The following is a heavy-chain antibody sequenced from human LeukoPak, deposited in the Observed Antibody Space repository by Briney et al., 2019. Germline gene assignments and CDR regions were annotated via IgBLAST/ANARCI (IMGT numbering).Heavy chain of an antibody. CDR1: GGSFSGYY. CDR3: ARMGLYYYGFGEWNWFDP. D-gene: IGHD3-10*01. CDR2: INHSGST. V-gene: IGHV4-34*01. J-gene: IGHJ5*02. Sequence: SETLSLTCAVYGGSFSGYYWSWIRQPPGKGLEWIAEINHSGSTNYNPSLKSRVTISVDTSKNQFSLKLSSVTAADTAVYYCARMGLYYYGFGEWNWFDPWGQGTLVTVSS.